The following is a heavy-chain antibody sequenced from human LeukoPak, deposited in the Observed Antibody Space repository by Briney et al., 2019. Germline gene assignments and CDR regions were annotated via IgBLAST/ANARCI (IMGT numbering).Heavy chain of an antibody. CDR3: ARLLPLTPYFEY. Sequence: SETLSLTCTVSGYSINNGFYWGWIRQPPGKGLEWIGSIYHSERTHYNPSLKSRVTISVDTSKNQFSLKLSSVTAADTAVYYCARLLPLTPYFEYWGQGTLVTVSS. CDR1: GYSINNGFY. CDR2: IYHSERT. V-gene: IGHV4-38-2*02. J-gene: IGHJ4*02. D-gene: IGHD4-23*01.